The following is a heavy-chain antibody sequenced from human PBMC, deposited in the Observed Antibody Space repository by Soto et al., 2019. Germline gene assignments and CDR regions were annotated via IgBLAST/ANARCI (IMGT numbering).Heavy chain of an antibody. D-gene: IGHD1-1*01. J-gene: IGHJ4*02. V-gene: IGHV3-73*02. CDR2: IRDKTNNYAT. CDR1: GFSFSGSS. CDR3: TRFSENDDPFDY. Sequence: EVQLVESGGCLVQPGGSLKLSCAASGFSFSGSSMHWVRQASGKGLEWVGRIRDKTNNYATAYAASVKGRFTMSRDDSKNTAYLQMNSLKTEDTAVYFCTRFSENDDPFDYWGQGTLVTVSS.